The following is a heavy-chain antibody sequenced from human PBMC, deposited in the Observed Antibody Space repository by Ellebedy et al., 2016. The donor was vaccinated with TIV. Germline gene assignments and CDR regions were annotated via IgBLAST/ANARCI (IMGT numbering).Heavy chain of an antibody. CDR2: IGGSGDGT. J-gene: IGHJ4*02. Sequence: GESLKISCAASGFTFSSYAMSWVRQAPGTGLEWVSAIGGSGDGTYYADSVKGRFTISSDNSKNTLSLQMNSLRAEDTAVYFCSKDRDDDYVDYFDYWGQGTLVTVSS. CDR3: SKDRDDDYVDYFDY. V-gene: IGHV3-23*01. D-gene: IGHD3-16*01. CDR1: GFTFSSYA.